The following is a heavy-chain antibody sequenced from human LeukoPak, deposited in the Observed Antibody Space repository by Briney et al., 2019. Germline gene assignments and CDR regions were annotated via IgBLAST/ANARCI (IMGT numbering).Heavy chain of an antibody. CDR2: IIPIFGTA. CDR3: ARESAVAGTTYDY. J-gene: IGHJ4*02. D-gene: IGHD6-19*01. Sequence: ASVKVSCKASGGTFSSYAISWVRQAPGQELEWMGGIIPIFGTANYAQKFQGRVTITADESTSTAYMELSSLRSEDTAVYYCARESAVAGTTYDYWGQGTLVTVSS. V-gene: IGHV1-69*13. CDR1: GGTFSSYA.